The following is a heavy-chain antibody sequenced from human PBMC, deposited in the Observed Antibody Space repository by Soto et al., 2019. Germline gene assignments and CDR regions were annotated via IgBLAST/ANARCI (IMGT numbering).Heavy chain of an antibody. CDR2: IYHSGST. J-gene: IGHJ4*02. D-gene: IGHD4-17*01. CDR3: AREIYGDYARVFDY. CDR1: GGSISSGGYS. Sequence: PSETLSLTCAVSGGSISSGGYSWSWIRQPPGKGLEWIGYIYHSGSTYYNPSLKSRVTISVDKSEKQSSLRLTPVTAADTAVYYCAREIYGDYARVFDYWGQGTLVTVSS. V-gene: IGHV4-30-2*01.